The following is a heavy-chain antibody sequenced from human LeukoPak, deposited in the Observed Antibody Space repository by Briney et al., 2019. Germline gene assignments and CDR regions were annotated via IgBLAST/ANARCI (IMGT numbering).Heavy chain of an antibody. CDR2: IFYSGST. J-gene: IGHJ3*02. V-gene: IGHV4-59*08. CDR1: GGSISSYY. CDR3: ARQGGLYFSI. Sequence: SETLSLTCTVSGGSISSYYWSWIRQPPRKGLEWIGNIFYSGSTNYNPSLKSRVTISVDTAKNQFSLKLSSVTAADTAVYYCARQGGLYFSIWGQRTMVTVSS. D-gene: IGHD2-2*02.